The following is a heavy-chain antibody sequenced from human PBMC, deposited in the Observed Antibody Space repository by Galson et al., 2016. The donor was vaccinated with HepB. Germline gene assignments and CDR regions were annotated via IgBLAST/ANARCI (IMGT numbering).Heavy chain of an antibody. Sequence: SLRLSCAASGFTFSSFHMNWVRQAPGRGLQWVSSISSSSTYIEYADSVKGRFTISRDNAKSSLYLQMNSLRAEDTAVSFCARDMAGYSYGFGFDYLGQGILVNVSS. D-gene: IGHD5-18*01. CDR1: GFTFSSFH. CDR3: ARDMAGYSYGFGFDY. J-gene: IGHJ4*02. CDR2: ISSSSTYI. V-gene: IGHV3-21*06.